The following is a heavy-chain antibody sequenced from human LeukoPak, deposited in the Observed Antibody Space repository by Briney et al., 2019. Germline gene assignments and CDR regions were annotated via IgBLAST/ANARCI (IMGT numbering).Heavy chain of an antibody. D-gene: IGHD1-14*01. CDR2: ISYDGSNK. CDR1: GFTFSSYG. Sequence: GGSLRLSCAASGFTFSSYGMHWVRQAPGKGLEWVAVISYDGSNKYYADSVKGRFTISRDNSKNTLYLQMNSLRAEDTAVYYCAKLPSTTAVTGRVDFDIWGQGTMVTVSS. V-gene: IGHV3-30*18. J-gene: IGHJ3*02. CDR3: AKLPSTTAVTGRVDFDI.